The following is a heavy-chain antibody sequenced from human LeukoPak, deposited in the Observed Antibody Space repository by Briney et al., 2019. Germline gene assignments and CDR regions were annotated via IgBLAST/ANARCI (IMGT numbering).Heavy chain of an antibody. CDR3: ASRVAAAGYNWFDP. V-gene: IGHV4-59*01. J-gene: IGHJ5*02. D-gene: IGHD6-13*01. Sequence: SETLSLTCTVSGGSISSYYWSWIRQPPGKGLEWIGYIYYSGSTNYNPSLKSRVTISVDTSKNQFSLKLSSVTAADTAVYYCASRVAAAGYNWFDPWGKGTLVTVSS. CDR1: GGSISSYY. CDR2: IYYSGST.